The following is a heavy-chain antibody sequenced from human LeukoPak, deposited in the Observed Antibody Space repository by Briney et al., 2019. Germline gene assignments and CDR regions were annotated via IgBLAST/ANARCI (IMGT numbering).Heavy chain of an antibody. CDR2: TSAGGTNT. J-gene: IGHJ5*02. CDR1: GFKFSSFA. D-gene: IGHD2-21*02. Sequence: PGGSLRLSCAASGFKFSSFAMSWVRQAPGKGLEWVSTTSAGGTNTYYADSVKGRFTISRDNAKNSLYLQMNSLRDEDTAVYYCARECGGDCYNWFDPWGQGTLVTVSS. CDR3: ARECGGDCYNWFDP. V-gene: IGHV3-23*01.